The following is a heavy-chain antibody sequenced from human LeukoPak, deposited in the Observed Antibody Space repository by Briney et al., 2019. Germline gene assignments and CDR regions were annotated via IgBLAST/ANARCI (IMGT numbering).Heavy chain of an antibody. CDR1: GFTFSSYS. V-gene: IGHV3-21*01. CDR3: ARDRVAVAGTFDY. D-gene: IGHD6-19*01. Sequence: GGSLRLSCAASGFTFSSYSMNWVRRAPGKGLEWVSSISSSSSYIYYADSVKGRFTISRDNAKNSLYLQMNSLRAEDTAVYYCARDRVAVAGTFDYWGQGTLVTVSS. CDR2: ISSSSSYI. J-gene: IGHJ4*02.